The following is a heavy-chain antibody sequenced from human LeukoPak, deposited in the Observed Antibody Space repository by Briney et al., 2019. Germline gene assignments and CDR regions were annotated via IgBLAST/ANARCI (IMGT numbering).Heavy chain of an antibody. D-gene: IGHD3-16*01. CDR3: AKVRVDAYVSPNDY. Sequence: GRSLRLSCAASGFTFSSYGMHWVRQAPGMGLEWVAIISYDGSNQYYADSVKGRFTISRDNSRNTLYLQMNSLRPEDTALYYCAKVRVDAYVSPNDYWGQGTLVTVS. CDR1: GFTFSSYG. J-gene: IGHJ4*02. CDR2: ISYDGSNQ. V-gene: IGHV3-30*18.